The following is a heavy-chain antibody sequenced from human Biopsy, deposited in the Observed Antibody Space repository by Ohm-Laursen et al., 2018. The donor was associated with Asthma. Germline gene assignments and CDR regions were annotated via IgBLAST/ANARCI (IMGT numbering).Heavy chain of an antibody. V-gene: IGHV1-69*13. CDR1: GGTLSNYA. Sequence: GASVKVSCKAPGGTLSNYAISWVRQAPGQGLEWLGGIMTVFGTTNYAQKFQGRVTITADESTSTVYMEVTSLRSEDTAIYYWARCQVGYSSGWSLLLNNIYYSGMDVWGQGTAVTVSS. CDR3: ARCQVGYSSGWSLLLNNIYYSGMDV. D-gene: IGHD6-19*01. J-gene: IGHJ6*02. CDR2: IMTVFGTT.